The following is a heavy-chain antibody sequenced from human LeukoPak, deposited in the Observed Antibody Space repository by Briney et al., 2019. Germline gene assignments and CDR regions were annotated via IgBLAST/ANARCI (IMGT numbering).Heavy chain of an antibody. CDR1: GGSISRGDNY. D-gene: IGHD5-18*01. J-gene: IGHJ4*02. Sequence: SQTLSLTCTVSGGSISRGDNYWRWVRQPPGKGLEWIGYISYSGSTSYNPYLKSRVTISLDTSKNHFSLKLSSVTAADTAVYYCAREIYNYGVYFFDYWGQGTLVTVSS. CDR3: AREIYNYGVYFFDY. V-gene: IGHV4-30-4*08. CDR2: ISYSGST.